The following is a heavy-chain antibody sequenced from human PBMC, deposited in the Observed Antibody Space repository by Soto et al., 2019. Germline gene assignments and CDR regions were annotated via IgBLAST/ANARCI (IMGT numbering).Heavy chain of an antibody. CDR3: ARSVSP. CDR1: GGSISRGGYY. J-gene: IGHJ5*02. Sequence: QVQLQESGPGLVKPSQTLSLTCTVSGGSISRGGYYWTWIRQHPGKGLEWIGYIYFSGSTYYNPSLKSRATRSVATSQNQFSLKLSSVTAADTAVYYCARSVSPWGQGTLVTVSS. CDR2: IYFSGST. V-gene: IGHV4-31*03.